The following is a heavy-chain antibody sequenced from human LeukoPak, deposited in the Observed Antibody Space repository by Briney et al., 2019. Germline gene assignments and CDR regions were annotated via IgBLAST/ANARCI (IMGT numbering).Heavy chain of an antibody. Sequence: PSETLSLTCAVYGGSFSGYYWSWIRQPPGKGLEWIGEINHSGSTNYNPSLKSRVTISIDTSKNQFSLKLSSVTAADTALYYCARGWAVRGVMVDYWGQGTLVTVSS. CDR1: GGSFSGYY. J-gene: IGHJ4*02. CDR2: INHSGST. CDR3: ARGWAVRGVMVDY. V-gene: IGHV4-34*01. D-gene: IGHD3-10*01.